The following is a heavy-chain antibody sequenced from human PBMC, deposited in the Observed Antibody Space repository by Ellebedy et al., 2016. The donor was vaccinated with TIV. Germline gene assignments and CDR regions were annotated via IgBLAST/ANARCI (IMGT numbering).Heavy chain of an antibody. CDR1: GFTFSSYN. Sequence: GESLKISCAASGFTFSSYNIIWVRQAPGKGLEWISYISSDTLTTEYADSVKGRFTISRDNAKNSVYLQMKILRAEDTAVYFCARDMGRWLQFLGFWGQGTLVTVSS. V-gene: IGHV3-48*04. J-gene: IGHJ4*02. CDR2: ISSDTLTT. D-gene: IGHD5-24*01. CDR3: ARDMGRWLQFLGF.